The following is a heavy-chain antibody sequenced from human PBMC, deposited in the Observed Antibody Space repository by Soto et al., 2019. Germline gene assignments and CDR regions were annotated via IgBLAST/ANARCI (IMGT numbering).Heavy chain of an antibody. J-gene: IGHJ4*02. Sequence: GESLKISCKGSGYTFTNYWIGWVRQMPGKGLEWMGIIYPGDSETRYSPSFQGQVTMSADKSISTAYLQWSSLKASDSAMYYCARKYYYGAGTLDYWGQGTLVTVSS. CDR1: GYTFTNYW. CDR3: ARKYYYGAGTLDY. V-gene: IGHV5-51*01. CDR2: IYPGDSET. D-gene: IGHD3-10*01.